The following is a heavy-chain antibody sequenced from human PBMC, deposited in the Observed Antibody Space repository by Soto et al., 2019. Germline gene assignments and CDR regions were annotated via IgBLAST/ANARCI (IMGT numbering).Heavy chain of an antibody. CDR3: ARDWVWFGAHPIDY. J-gene: IGHJ4*02. Sequence: QVQLVESGGGVVQPGGCLRLSCAASGFTFSNYGMHGVRQAPGKGLEWVAVISYDGSNKYYADSVKGRFTISRDNSKNTLYLQMNRLTTEDTAVYYCARDWVWFGAHPIDYWGQGTLVTVSS. V-gene: IGHV3-30*03. CDR2: ISYDGSNK. CDR1: GFTFSNYG. D-gene: IGHD3-10*01.